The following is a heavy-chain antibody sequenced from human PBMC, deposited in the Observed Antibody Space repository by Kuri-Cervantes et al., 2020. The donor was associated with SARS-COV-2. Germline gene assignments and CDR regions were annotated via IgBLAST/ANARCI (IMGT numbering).Heavy chain of an antibody. CDR1: GGSFSGYY. Sequence: SETLSLTCAVYGGSFSGYYWSWIRQPPGKGLEWIGEINHSGSTNYNPSLKSRVTIPVDTSKNQFSLKLSSVTAADTAVYYCARGFSSSWYIHFDYWGQGTLVTVSS. J-gene: IGHJ4*02. CDR3: ARGFSSSWYIHFDY. V-gene: IGHV4-34*01. D-gene: IGHD6-13*01. CDR2: INHSGST.